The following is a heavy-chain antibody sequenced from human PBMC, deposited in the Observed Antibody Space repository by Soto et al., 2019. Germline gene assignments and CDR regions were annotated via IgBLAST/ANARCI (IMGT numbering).Heavy chain of an antibody. D-gene: IGHD6-19*01. CDR2: INGYTGNT. Sequence: ASVKVSCKAYGYTFTSYGLSWVRQAPGQGLEWMGWINGYTGNTNYAQKFQGRVTMTTDTSTNTGYMELSTLISDDTAVYYCARYVYPAGTGYYYYCGMDVWGQGTSVTVSS. V-gene: IGHV1-18*01. CDR1: GYTFTSYG. CDR3: ARYVYPAGTGYYYYCGMDV. J-gene: IGHJ6*02.